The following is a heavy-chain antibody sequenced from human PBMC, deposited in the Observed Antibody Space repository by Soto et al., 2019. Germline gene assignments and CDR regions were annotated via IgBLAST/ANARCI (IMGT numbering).Heavy chain of an antibody. D-gene: IGHD3-22*01. J-gene: IGHJ4*02. CDR2: IDPSDSQT. CDR1: GYSFAGYW. V-gene: IGHV5-10-1*01. Sequence: GESLKISCKGSGYSFAGYWITWVRQKPGKGLEWMGRIDPSDSQTYYSPSFRGHVTISVTKSITTVFLQWSSLRASDTAMYYCARQIYDSDTGPNFQYYFDAWCQGTPVTVSA. CDR3: ARQIYDSDTGPNFQYYFDA.